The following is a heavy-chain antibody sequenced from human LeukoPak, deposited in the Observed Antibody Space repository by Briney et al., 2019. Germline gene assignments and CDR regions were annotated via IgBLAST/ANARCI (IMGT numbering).Heavy chain of an antibody. CDR2: INPNSGGT. CDR3: ARVRVRGVIIKNNWFDP. Sequence: ASVKVSCKASGYTFTGYYMHWVRQAPGQGLEWMGWINPNSGGTNYAQKFQGRVTMTRDTSISTAYMELSRLRSDDTAVYYCARVRVRGVIIKNNWFDPWGQGTLVTVSS. J-gene: IGHJ5*02. CDR1: GYTFTGYY. V-gene: IGHV1-2*02. D-gene: IGHD3-10*01.